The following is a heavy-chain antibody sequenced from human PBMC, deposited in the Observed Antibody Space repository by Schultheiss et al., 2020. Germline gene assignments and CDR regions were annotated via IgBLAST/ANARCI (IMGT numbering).Heavy chain of an antibody. CDR2: ISYDGSNK. V-gene: IGHV3-30-3*01. J-gene: IGHJ4*02. CDR1: GFTFSSYA. D-gene: IGHD6-19*01. CDR3: ARDQRSAGIAVAGTICQY. Sequence: GGSLRLSCAASGFTFSSYAMHWVRQAPGKGLEWVAVISYDGSNKYYADSVKGRFTISRDNSKNTLYLQMNSLRAEDTAVYYCARDQRSAGIAVAGTICQYWGQGTLVTVCS.